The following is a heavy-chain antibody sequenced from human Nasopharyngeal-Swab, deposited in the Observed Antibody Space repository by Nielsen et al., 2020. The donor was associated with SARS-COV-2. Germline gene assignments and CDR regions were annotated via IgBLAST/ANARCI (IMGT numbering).Heavy chain of an antibody. V-gene: IGHV4-34*01. CDR2: INHSGST. D-gene: IGHD3-10*01. J-gene: IGHJ4*02. CDR1: GGSFSGYY. CDR3: ARGVTMVRGVIRKAGDYFDY. Sequence: SETLSLTCAVYGGSFSGYYWSWIRQPPGKGLEWIGEINHSGSTNYNPSLKSQVTISVDTSKNQFSLKLSSVTAADTAVYYCARGVTMVRGVIRKAGDYFDYWGQGTLVTVSS.